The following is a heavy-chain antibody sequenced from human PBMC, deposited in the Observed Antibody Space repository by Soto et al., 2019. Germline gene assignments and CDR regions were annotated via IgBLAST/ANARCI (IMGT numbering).Heavy chain of an antibody. V-gene: IGHV4-31*02. CDR3: ARGAADYGDAFDI. D-gene: IGHD4-17*01. CDR2: IYYSGNT. Sequence: WTCIRQHPVRGLEWIAYIYYSGNTFYNPSLKSRLTISLDTPKNQFALNLTSVTAADTAVYYCARGAADYGDAFDIWGQGTMVTVSS. J-gene: IGHJ3*02.